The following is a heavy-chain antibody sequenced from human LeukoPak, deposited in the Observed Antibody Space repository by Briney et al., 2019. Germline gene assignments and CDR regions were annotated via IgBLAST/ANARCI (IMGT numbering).Heavy chain of an antibody. D-gene: IGHD7-27*01. V-gene: IGHV3-7*01. Sequence: GGTLRLSCAASGFVFRSYWMSWLRDAPGKALVGVGNEKHDGRERYFVDPVKDRFTSSRDNARDPLYLQLNSLRGEDTAVYYCARDSTSFFDNWGHSSYYLDVWGKGTTVTVS. CDR3: ARDSTSFFDNWGHSSYYLDV. CDR2: EKHDGRER. J-gene: IGHJ6*03. CDR1: GFVFRSYW.